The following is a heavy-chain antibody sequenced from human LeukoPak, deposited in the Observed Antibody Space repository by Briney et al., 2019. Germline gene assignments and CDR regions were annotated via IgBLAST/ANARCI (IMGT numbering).Heavy chain of an antibody. Sequence: AASVKVSCKASGYTFTSYYMHRVRQAPGQGLEWMGIINPSGGSTSYAQKFQGRVTMTRDTSTSTVYMELSSLRSEDTAVYYCARDLAVTTSDWYFDLWGRGTLVTVSS. CDR3: ARDLAVTTSDWYFDL. CDR1: GYTFTSYY. CDR2: INPSGGST. D-gene: IGHD4-17*01. J-gene: IGHJ2*01. V-gene: IGHV1-46*01.